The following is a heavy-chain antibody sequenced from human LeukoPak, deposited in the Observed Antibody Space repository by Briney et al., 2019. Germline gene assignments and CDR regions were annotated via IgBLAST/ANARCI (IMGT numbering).Heavy chain of an antibody. J-gene: IGHJ5*02. Sequence: GRSLRLSCAASGFTFSSYGMHWVRQAPGKGLEWVAVISYDGSNKYYADSVKGRFTISRDNSKNTLYLQMNSLRAEDTAVYYCAKGAVPVSWGQGTLVTVSS. D-gene: IGHD2-2*01. CDR2: ISYDGSNK. CDR1: GFTFSSYG. CDR3: AKGAVPVS. V-gene: IGHV3-30*18.